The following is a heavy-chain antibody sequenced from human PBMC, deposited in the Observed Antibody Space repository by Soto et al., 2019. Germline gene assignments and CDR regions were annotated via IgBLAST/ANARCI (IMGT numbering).Heavy chain of an antibody. V-gene: IGHV3-30*18. J-gene: IGHJ6*02. CDR2: ILYDGSKK. D-gene: IGHD6-19*01. Sequence: QVQLVESGGGVVQPGRSLRLSCAASGFTFSSYGMHWVRQAPGKGLEWVAVILYDGSKKYYADSVKGRFTISRDNSKNTLYLQMSSLRAQDTALYYWVKDGSSGWPYFDDMDVWGQGTTVTVSS. CDR1: GFTFSSYG. CDR3: VKDGSSGWPYFDDMDV.